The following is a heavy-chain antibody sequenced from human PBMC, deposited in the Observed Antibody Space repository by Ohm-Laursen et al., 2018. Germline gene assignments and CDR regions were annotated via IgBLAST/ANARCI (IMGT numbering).Heavy chain of an antibody. V-gene: IGHV3-23*01. CDR1: GFTFSSYA. Sequence: SLRLSCSASGFTFSSYAMSWVRQAPGRGLEWVSAISGSGGSTYYADSVKGRFTISRDNSKNTLYLQMNSLRAEDTAVYYCAKEEYSSGWQSYFDYWGQGTLVTVSS. CDR2: ISGSGGST. CDR3: AKEEYSSGWQSYFDY. D-gene: IGHD6-19*01. J-gene: IGHJ4*02.